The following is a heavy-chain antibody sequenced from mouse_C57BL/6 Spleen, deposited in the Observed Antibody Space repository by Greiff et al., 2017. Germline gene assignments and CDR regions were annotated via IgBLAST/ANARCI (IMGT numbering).Heavy chain of an antibody. CDR1: GFSLTSYG. CDR2: IWRGGST. CDR3: AKNPYDYGSYAMDY. Sequence: VKLMESGPGLVQPSQSLSITCTVSGFSLTSYGVHWVRQSPGKGLEWLGVIWRGGSTDYNAAFMSRLSITKDNSKSQVFFKMNSLQADDTAIYYCAKNPYDYGSYAMDYWGQGTSVTVSS. V-gene: IGHV2-5*01. J-gene: IGHJ4*01. D-gene: IGHD2-4*01.